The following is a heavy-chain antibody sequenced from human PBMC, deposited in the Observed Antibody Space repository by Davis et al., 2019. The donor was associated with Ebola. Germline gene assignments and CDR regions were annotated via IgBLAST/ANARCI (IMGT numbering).Heavy chain of an antibody. V-gene: IGHV3-15*01. CDR3: TTLNTVTTLPF. J-gene: IGHJ4*02. Sequence: GESLKISCAASGFTVSSNYMSWVRQAPGKGLEWVGRIKSKTDGGTTDYAAPVKGRFTISRDDSKNTLYLQMNSLKTEDTAVYYCTTLNTVTTLPFWGQGTLVTVSS. CDR1: GFTVSSNY. D-gene: IGHD4-17*01. CDR2: IKSKTDGGTT.